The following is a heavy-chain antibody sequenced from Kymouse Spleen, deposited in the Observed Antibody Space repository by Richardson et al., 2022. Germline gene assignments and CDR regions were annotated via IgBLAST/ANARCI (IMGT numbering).Heavy chain of an antibody. J-gene: IGHJ6*02. Sequence: QVQLVESGGGVVQPGRSLRLSCAASGFTFSSYGMHWVRQAPGKGLEWVAVISYDGSNKYYADSVKGRFTISRDNSKNTLYLQMNSLRAEDTAVYYCAKDTELEDYYGMDVWGQGTTVTVSS. D-gene: IGHD1-7*01. V-gene: IGHV3-30*18. CDR1: GFTFSSYG. CDR3: AKDTELEDYYGMDV. CDR2: ISYDGSNK.